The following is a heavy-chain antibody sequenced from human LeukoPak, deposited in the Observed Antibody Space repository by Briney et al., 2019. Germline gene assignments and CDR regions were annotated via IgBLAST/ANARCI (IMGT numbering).Heavy chain of an antibody. J-gene: IGHJ4*02. Sequence: GGSLRVSCAASGFTFSSYAMNWVRQAPGKGLEWVSAISGGGESTYNADSVKGRFIISRDNSKNTLYLQMNSLKAEDTAVYYCAKGEGGYCSSSSCSTYFDYWGQGTLVTVSS. CDR2: ISGGGEST. CDR1: GFTFSSYA. V-gene: IGHV3-23*01. CDR3: AKGEGGYCSSSSCSTYFDY. D-gene: IGHD2-15*01.